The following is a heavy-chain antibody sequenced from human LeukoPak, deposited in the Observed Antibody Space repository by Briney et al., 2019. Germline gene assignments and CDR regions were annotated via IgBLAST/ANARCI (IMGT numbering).Heavy chain of an antibody. CDR3: ARTTYYDFWSGWGAFDI. J-gene: IGHJ3*02. CDR2: IYSSGST. D-gene: IGHD3-3*01. CDR1: GGSISSYY. V-gene: IGHV4-59*01. Sequence: SETLSLTCTVSGGSISSYYWSWIRQPPGKGLEWIGYIYSSGSTNYNPSLKSRVTISVDTSKNQFSLKLSSVTAADTAVYYCARTTYYDFWSGWGAFDIWGQGTMVTVSS.